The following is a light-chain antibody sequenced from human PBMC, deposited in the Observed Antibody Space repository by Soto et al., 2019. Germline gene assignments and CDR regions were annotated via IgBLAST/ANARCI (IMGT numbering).Light chain of an antibody. CDR3: QQYGNPIT. Sequence: EFVLTQGPGTLSLSPGERATLSCRASQTVRNNYLAWYPQKPGQAPRLLIYDASSRATGITDRFSGGGSGTDFTLTISRLEPQNLALDYCQQYGNPITFALGTPLLIK. J-gene: IGKJ5*01. CDR1: QTVRNNY. V-gene: IGKV3-20*01. CDR2: DAS.